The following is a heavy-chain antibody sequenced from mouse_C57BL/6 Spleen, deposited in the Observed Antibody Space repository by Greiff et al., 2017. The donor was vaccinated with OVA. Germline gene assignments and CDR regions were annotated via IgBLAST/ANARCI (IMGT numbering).Heavy chain of an antibody. CDR2: IDPSDSYT. Sequence: QVHVKQPGAELVMPGASVKLSCKASGYTFTSYWMHWVKQRPGQGLEWIGEIDPSDSYTNYNQKFKGKSTLTVDKSSSTAYMQLSSLTSEDSAVYYCARAYSNYFAYWGQGTLVTVSA. CDR1: GYTFTSYW. CDR3: ARAYSNYFAY. J-gene: IGHJ3*01. V-gene: IGHV1-69*01. D-gene: IGHD2-5*01.